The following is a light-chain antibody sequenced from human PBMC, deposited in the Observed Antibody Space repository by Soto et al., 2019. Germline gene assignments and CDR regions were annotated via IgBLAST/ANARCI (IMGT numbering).Light chain of an antibody. CDR1: QGISNY. CDR3: QKYNSPPRT. V-gene: IGKV1-27*01. J-gene: IGKJ1*01. CDR2: AAS. Sequence: DIQMTQSPSSLSASVGDRVTITCRASQGISNYLAWYQQKPGKVPKLLIYAASTLHSGVPFRFSGSGSGTAFTLTISSLQPEDVATYYCQKYNSPPRTFGQGTKVEIK.